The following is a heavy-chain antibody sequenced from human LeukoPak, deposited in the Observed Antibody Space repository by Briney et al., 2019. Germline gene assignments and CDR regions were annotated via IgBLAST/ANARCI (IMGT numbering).Heavy chain of an antibody. Sequence: ASVKVSCKASGYTFTNYGISWVRQAPGQDLEWMGFIIPHSGGTTYEQRFQGRVTMTRDMSIGTFYMELSSLRSDDTAVYYCSTEDKYCTTPNCGAYWGQGTLVTVSS. V-gene: IGHV1-2*02. CDR3: STEDKYCTTPNCGAY. CDR1: GYTFTNYG. D-gene: IGHD2-8*01. CDR2: IIPHSGGT. J-gene: IGHJ4*02.